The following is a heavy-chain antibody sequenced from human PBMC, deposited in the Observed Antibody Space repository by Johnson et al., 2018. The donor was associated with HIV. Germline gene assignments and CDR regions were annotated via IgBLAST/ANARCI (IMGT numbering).Heavy chain of an antibody. CDR1: GFTVSSNY. J-gene: IGHJ3*02. V-gene: IGHV3-53*01. CDR3: ARERSRVGEPTPDAFDI. D-gene: IGHD3-16*01. CDR2: IYSGGRT. Sequence: VQLVESGGGLIQPGGSLRLSCAASGFTVSSNYMSWVRQAPGKGLEWVSVIYSGGRTYYADSVKGRCTISRDNAKNSLYLQMNSLRAEDTALYYCARERSRVGEPTPDAFDIWGQGTMVTVSS.